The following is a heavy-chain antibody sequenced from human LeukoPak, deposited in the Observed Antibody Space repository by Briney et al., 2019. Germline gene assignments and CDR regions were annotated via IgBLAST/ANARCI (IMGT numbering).Heavy chain of an antibody. V-gene: IGHV4-31*03. Sequence: SQTLSLTCTVSGGSISSGGYYWSWIRQHPGKGLEWIGYIYYSGSTYYNPSLKSRVTIPVDTSKNQFSLKLSSVTAADTAVYYCARGRYRIPFDYWGQGTLVTVSS. J-gene: IGHJ4*02. CDR1: GGSISSGGYY. CDR3: ARGRYRIPFDY. CDR2: IYYSGST. D-gene: IGHD5-18*01.